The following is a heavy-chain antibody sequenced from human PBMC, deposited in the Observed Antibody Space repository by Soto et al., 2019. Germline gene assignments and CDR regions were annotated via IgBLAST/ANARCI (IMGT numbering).Heavy chain of an antibody. CDR1: GFTFSSYA. CDR3: AKDRAAGDYYYYGMDV. Sequence: PGGSLRLSCAASGFTFSSYAMSWVRQAPGKGLEWVSAISGSGGSTYYADSVKGRFTISRGNSKNTLYLQTNSLRAEDTAVYYCAKDRAAGDYYYYGMDVWGQGTTVTV. V-gene: IGHV3-23*01. J-gene: IGHJ6*02. D-gene: IGHD6-13*01. CDR2: ISGSGGST.